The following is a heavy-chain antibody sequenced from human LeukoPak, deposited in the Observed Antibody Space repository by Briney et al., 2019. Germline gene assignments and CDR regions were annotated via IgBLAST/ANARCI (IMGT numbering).Heavy chain of an antibody. CDR1: GFTFSSYA. CDR3: AKDVLSTSPYHWFDP. CDR2: ISGSGGST. D-gene: IGHD5/OR15-5a*01. J-gene: IGHJ5*02. V-gene: IGHV3-23*01. Sequence: PGGSLRLSCAASGFTFSSYAMRWVRQAPGKGLEWVSAISGSGGSTYYADSVKGRFTISRDNSKNTLYLQMNSPRAEDTAVYYCAKDVLSTSPYHWFDPWGQGTLVTVSS.